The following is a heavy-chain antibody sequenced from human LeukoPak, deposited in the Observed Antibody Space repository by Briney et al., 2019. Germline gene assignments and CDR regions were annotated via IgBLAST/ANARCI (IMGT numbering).Heavy chain of an antibody. CDR2: IRYDGSNK. Sequence: GGSLRLSCAASGFTFSSYGMHWVRQAPGKGLEWVAFIRYDGSNKYYADSVKGRFTISRDNSKNTLYLQMNSLRAEDTAVYYCAKMNGYDILTGYFLDGFDPWGQGTLVTVSS. D-gene: IGHD3-9*01. CDR3: AKMNGYDILTGYFLDGFDP. V-gene: IGHV3-30*02. CDR1: GFTFSSYG. J-gene: IGHJ5*02.